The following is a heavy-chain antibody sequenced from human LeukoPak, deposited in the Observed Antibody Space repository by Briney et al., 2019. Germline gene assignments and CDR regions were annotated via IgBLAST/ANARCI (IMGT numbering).Heavy chain of an antibody. V-gene: IGHV3-53*04. J-gene: IGHJ3*02. D-gene: IGHD3-22*01. Sequence: GGSLRLSCAASGFTVSSNYMSWVRQAPGKGLEWVSVIYSGGSTYYADSVKGRFTISRHNSKNTLYLQMNSLRAEDTAVYYCARGGFNYYDSSGYYLGAFDIWGQGTMVTVSS. CDR3: ARGGFNYYDSSGYYLGAFDI. CDR1: GFTVSSNY. CDR2: IYSGGST.